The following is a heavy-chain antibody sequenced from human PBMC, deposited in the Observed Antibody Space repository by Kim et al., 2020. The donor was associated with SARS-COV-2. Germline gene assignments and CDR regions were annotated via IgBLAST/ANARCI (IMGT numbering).Heavy chain of an antibody. D-gene: IGHD3-16*01. V-gene: IGHV1-2*02. J-gene: IGHJ3*01. Sequence: NYAQKFAGRVTMTRDTSSRSVHMDLSTLTSDDTAMYYCAKVGANARGAFDVWGQGTMVIVSS. CDR3: AKVGANARGAFDV.